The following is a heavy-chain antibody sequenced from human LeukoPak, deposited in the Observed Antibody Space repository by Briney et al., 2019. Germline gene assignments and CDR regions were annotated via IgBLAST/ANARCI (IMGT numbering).Heavy chain of an antibody. J-gene: IGHJ4*02. D-gene: IGHD6-13*01. V-gene: IGHV3-33*01. CDR1: GFTFSSYG. CDR2: IWYGGSNK. Sequence: GGSLRLSCAASGFTFSSYGMHWVRQAPGKGLEWVAVIWYGGSNKYYADSVKGRFTISRDNSKNTLYLQMNSLRAEDTAVYYCARGASCSSSWRGGYFDYWGQGTLVTVSS. CDR3: ARGASCSSSWRGGYFDY.